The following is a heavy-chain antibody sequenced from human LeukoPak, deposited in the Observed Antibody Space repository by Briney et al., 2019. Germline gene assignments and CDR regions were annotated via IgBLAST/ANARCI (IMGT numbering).Heavy chain of an antibody. CDR3: ARMYGSGTNFDY. J-gene: IGHJ4*02. CDR1: GFTFSSYS. D-gene: IGHD6-19*01. CDR2: ISSTSTTI. V-gene: IGHV3-48*02. Sequence: GGSLRLSCAASGFTFSSYSMNWVRQAPGKRLEWVSSISSTSTTIYYADSVKGRFTISRDNAKNSLYLQMNSLRDEDTAVYYCARMYGSGTNFDYWGQGTLVTVSS.